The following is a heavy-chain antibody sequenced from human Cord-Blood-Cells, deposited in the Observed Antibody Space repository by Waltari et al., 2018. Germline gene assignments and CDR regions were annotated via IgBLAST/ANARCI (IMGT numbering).Heavy chain of an antibody. CDR2: INHSRST. Sequence: QVQLQQWGAGLLKPSETLSLTCAVYGGSFSGYYWSWVRWPPGTGLNWIGEINHSRSTNYNPSLKSQVTISVDTSKNQFSLKLSSVTAADTAVYYCARGGGNSADAFDIWGQGTMVTVSS. V-gene: IGHV4-34*01. CDR3: ARGGGNSADAFDI. D-gene: IGHD2-21*02. J-gene: IGHJ3*02. CDR1: GGSFSGYY.